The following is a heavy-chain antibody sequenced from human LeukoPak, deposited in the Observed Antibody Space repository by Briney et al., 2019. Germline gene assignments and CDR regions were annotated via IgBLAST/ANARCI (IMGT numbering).Heavy chain of an antibody. D-gene: IGHD4-17*01. CDR2: IKQDGSEK. Sequence: GGSLRLSCAASGFTFSSYWMSWVRQAPGKGLEWVGNIKQDGSEKYYVDSVKGRFTISRDNAKNSLYLQMNSLRAEDTAVYYRARNRSTGEPSDDPPAYWGQGPLVPVSS. CDR3: ARNRSTGEPSDDPPAY. J-gene: IGHJ4*02. CDR1: GFTFSSYW. V-gene: IGHV3-7*01.